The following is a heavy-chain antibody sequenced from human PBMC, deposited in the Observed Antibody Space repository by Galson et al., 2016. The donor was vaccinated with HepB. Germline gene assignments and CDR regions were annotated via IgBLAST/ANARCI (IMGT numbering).Heavy chain of an antibody. CDR3: ARDPIAGAPDYFDY. CDR2: ISYDGSNR. J-gene: IGHJ4*02. Sequence: SLRLSCAASGFTLNNYALNWVRQAPGKGLEWVALISYDGSNRYYGDPVRGRFAISRDTSKNTLYLQMDRLTTDDTAVYYCARDPIAGAPDYFDYWGQGTLVTVSS. V-gene: IGHV3-30*09. CDR1: GFTLNNYA. D-gene: IGHD1-26*01.